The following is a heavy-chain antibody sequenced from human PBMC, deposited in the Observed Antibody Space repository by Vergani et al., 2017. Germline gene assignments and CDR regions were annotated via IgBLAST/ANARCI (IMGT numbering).Heavy chain of an antibody. J-gene: IGHJ6*02. D-gene: IGHD6-19*01. CDR1: GFTFDDYT. V-gene: IGHV3-43*01. Sequence: EVQLVESGGVVVQPGGSLRLSCAASGFTFDDYTMHWVRQAPGKGLEWVSLISWDGGSTSYADSVKGRFTISRDNSKNSLYLQMNSLRTEDTALYYDAKDISGWPEYYYYYYGMDVWGQGTTVTVSS. CDR3: AKDISGWPEYYYYYYGMDV. CDR2: ISWDGGST.